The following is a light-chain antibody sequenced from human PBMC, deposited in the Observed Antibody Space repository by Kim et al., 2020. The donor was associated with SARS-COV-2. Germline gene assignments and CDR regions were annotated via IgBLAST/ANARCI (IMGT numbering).Light chain of an antibody. CDR2: DAS. J-gene: IGKJ1*01. Sequence: AYVGDTVNITCRASQSVSEWLAWYQQKPGKAPNLLIYDASTLQSGVPSRFSGSGSGTDFTLTINTLQADDFATYYCQQYHDNYWTFGQGTKVDIK. CDR1: QSVSEW. V-gene: IGKV1-5*01. CDR3: QQYHDNYWT.